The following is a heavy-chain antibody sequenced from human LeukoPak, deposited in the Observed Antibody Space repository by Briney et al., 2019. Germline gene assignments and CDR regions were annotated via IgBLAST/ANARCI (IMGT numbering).Heavy chain of an antibody. D-gene: IGHD3-22*01. Sequence: PGGSLRLSCAASRLTFSSYSMNWVRQAPGKGLEWISYISSGSSTIYYADSVKGRFTISRDNAKNSLYLQMNSLRAEDTAVYYCARDPRDYYDSSGYYALGSVWGKGTTVTISS. V-gene: IGHV3-48*01. CDR1: RLTFSSYS. J-gene: IGHJ6*04. CDR3: ARDPRDYYDSSGYYALGSV. CDR2: ISSGSSTI.